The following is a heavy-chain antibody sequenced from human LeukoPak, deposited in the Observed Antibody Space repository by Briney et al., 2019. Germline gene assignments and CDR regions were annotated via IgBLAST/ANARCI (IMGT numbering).Heavy chain of an antibody. J-gene: IGHJ4*02. CDR2: ISAYNGNT. CDR1: GYTFTSYG. D-gene: IGHD3-22*01. V-gene: IGHV1-18*01. Sequence: ASVKVSCKASGYTFTSYGISWVRQAPGQGLEWMGWISAYNGNTNYAQKLQGRVTMTTDTSTSTASMELRSLRSDDTGVYYCARDLGWDYYDSSGSGFDYWGQGTLVTVSS. CDR3: ARDLGWDYYDSSGSGFDY.